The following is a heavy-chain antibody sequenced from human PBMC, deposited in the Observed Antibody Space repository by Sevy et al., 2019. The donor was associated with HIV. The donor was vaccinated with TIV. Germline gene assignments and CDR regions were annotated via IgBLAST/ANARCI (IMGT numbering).Heavy chain of an antibody. CDR1: GFNFSKYS. CDR3: AREGCTKPHDY. CDR2: LSFGCGEI. D-gene: IGHD2-8*01. V-gene: IGHV3-23*01. J-gene: IGHJ4*02. Sequence: GGSLRLSCAVSGFNFSKYSMSWVRQPPGKGLEWVSTLSFGCGEINYADSVKGRFTISRDNSKSSVYLQMNNLRPEDTAVYYCAREGCTKPHDYWGQGTLVTVSS.